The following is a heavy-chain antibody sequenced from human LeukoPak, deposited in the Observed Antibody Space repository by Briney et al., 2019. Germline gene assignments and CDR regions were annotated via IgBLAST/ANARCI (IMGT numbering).Heavy chain of an antibody. CDR1: GFTFSSYE. V-gene: IGHV3-48*03. J-gene: IGHJ6*04. CDR3: ARAALRYFDWPTLGYYYYGMDV. CDR2: ISSSGSTI. D-gene: IGHD3-9*01. Sequence: GGSLRLSCAASGFTFSSYEMNWVRQAPGKGLEWVSYISSSGSTIYYTDSVKGRFTISRDNAKNSLYLQMNSLRAEDTAVYYCARAALRYFDWPTLGYYYYGMDVGGKGPTVTVSS.